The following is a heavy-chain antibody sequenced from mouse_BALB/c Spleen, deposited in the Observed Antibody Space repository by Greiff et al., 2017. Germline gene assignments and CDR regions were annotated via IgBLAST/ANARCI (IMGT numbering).Heavy chain of an antibody. V-gene: IGHV5-17*02. Sequence: EVQLVESGGGLVQPGGSRKLSCAASGFTFSSFGMHWVRQAPEKGLEWVAYISSGSSTIYYADTVTGRFTISRDNPKNTLFLQMTSLRSEDTAMYFYARSAIPYNFDYWGQGTTLTVSS. CDR3: ARSAIPYNFDY. D-gene: IGHD2-10*01. CDR2: ISSGSSTI. CDR1: GFTFSSFG. J-gene: IGHJ2*01.